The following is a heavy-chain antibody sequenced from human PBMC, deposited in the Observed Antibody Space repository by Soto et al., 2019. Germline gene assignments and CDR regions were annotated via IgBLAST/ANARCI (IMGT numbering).Heavy chain of an antibody. J-gene: IGHJ4*02. CDR1: GYTFTTYG. Sequence: VHLVQSGAGVKKPGASVKVSCKASGYTFTTYGIGWVRQAPGQGLEWMGWISTHNGNVHYAQKFQGRVTMTTDTSTSTAYMELRSLRSDDTAMYYCARDGCAGPHDYLGQGTLVTFSS. D-gene: IGHD1-1*01. CDR2: ISTHNGNV. CDR3: ARDGCAGPHDY. V-gene: IGHV1-18*04.